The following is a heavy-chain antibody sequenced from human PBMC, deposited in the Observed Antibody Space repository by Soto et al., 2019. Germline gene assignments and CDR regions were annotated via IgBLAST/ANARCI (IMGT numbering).Heavy chain of an antibody. J-gene: IGHJ5*02. CDR1: GYTFTSYD. CDR3: AGAKSLYNYNWFDP. Sequence: ASVKVSCKASGYTFTSYDINWVRQATGQGLEWMGWMNPNSGNTGYAQKFQGRVTMTRNTSISTAYMELSSLRSEDTAVYYCAGAKSLYNYNWFDPWGQGTLVTVSS. D-gene: IGHD3-16*01. V-gene: IGHV1-8*01. CDR2: MNPNSGNT.